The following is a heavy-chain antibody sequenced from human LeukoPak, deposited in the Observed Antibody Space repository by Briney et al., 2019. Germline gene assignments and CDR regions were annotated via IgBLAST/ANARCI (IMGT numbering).Heavy chain of an antibody. J-gene: IGHJ4*02. CDR1: GYTFTSYA. CDR3: ARGAKYYYDSSGYPIPGPFDY. CDR2: INAGNRNT. D-gene: IGHD3-22*01. Sequence: ASVKVSCKASGYTFTSYAMHWVRQAPGQRLEWMGWINAGNRNTKYSQKFQGRVTITRDTSASTAYMELSSLRSEDTAVYYCARGAKYYYDSSGYPIPGPFDYWGQGTLVTVSS. V-gene: IGHV1-3*01.